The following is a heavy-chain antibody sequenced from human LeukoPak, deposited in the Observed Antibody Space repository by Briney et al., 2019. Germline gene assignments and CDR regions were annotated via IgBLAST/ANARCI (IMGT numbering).Heavy chain of an antibody. D-gene: IGHD3-22*01. CDR2: IKQDGSEK. Sequence: PGGSLRLSCAASGFTFSSYWMSWVRQAPGKGLEWVANIKQDGSEKYYVDSVKGRFTIPRDNAKNSLYLQMNSLRAEDTAVYYCARAYYYDSSGYSHYFDYWGQGTLVTVSS. V-gene: IGHV3-7*01. CDR1: GFTFSSYW. CDR3: ARAYYYDSSGYSHYFDY. J-gene: IGHJ4*02.